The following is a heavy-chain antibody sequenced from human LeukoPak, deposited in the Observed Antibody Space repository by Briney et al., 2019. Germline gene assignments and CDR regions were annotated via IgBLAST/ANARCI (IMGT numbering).Heavy chain of an antibody. Sequence: GGSLRLSCAGSGFIFDEYAMHWVRQAPGKGLEWVSGISWNSASIAYADSVKGRFTISRDNAKNLLFLQMTSLRAADTASYYCVKGHCSSSSCFPNYYYYMDVWGTGTTVTVSS. D-gene: IGHD2-15*01. V-gene: IGHV3-9*01. CDR3: VKGHCSSSSCFPNYYYYMDV. J-gene: IGHJ6*03. CDR1: GFIFDEYA. CDR2: ISWNSASI.